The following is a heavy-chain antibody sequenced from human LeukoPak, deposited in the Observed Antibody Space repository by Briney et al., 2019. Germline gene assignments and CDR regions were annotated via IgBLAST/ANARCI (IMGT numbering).Heavy chain of an antibody. CDR3: ARGGRANNWFDP. CDR2: ISAYNGIT. D-gene: IGHD1-26*01. V-gene: IGHV1-18*01. CDR1: GYTFTIYG. J-gene: IGHJ5*02. Sequence: ASVRVSSMASGYTFTIYGISWVRQAPGQGLEWMGWISAYNGITNYAQKLQGRVTMTTDTSTSTAYMELRSLRSDDTVVYYCARGGRANNWFDPWGEGTRVTVSS.